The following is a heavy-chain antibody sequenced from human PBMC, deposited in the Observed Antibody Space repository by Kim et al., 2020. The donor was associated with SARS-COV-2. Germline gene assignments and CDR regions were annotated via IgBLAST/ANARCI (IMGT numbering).Heavy chain of an antibody. CDR2: ISYSGST. CDR3: ARSRVGAATTGAFDV. D-gene: IGHD1-26*01. CDR1: GGSISNYY. V-gene: IGHV4-59*01. Sequence: SETLSLTCTVSGGSISNYYWSWIRQPPGKGLEWIGYISYSGSTNYNPSLKSRVTISVDTSKNQFSLQLSSVAAADTAMYHCARSRVGAATTGAFDVWGQGTMVTVSS. J-gene: IGHJ3*01.